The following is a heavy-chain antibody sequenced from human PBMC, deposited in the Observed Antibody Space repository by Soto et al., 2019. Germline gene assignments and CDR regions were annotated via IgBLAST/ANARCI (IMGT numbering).Heavy chain of an antibody. CDR3: ARGRASFWSGYYNYFDY. V-gene: IGHV3-30-3*01. D-gene: IGHD3-3*01. CDR1: GFTFSSYA. J-gene: IGHJ4*02. Sequence: XGSLILSCSASGFTFSSYAMHWVRQAPGRGLEWVAVISYDGSNKYYADSVKGRFTISRDNSKNTLYLQMNSLRAEDTAVYYCARGRASFWSGYYNYFDYWGQGTLVTVSS. CDR2: ISYDGSNK.